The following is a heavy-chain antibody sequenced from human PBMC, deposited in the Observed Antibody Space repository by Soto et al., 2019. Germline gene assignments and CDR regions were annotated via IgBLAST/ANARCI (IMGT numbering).Heavy chain of an antibody. CDR3: ARDENYDFWSGYPDY. V-gene: IGHV1-18*01. CDR2: ISAYNGNT. D-gene: IGHD3-3*01. J-gene: IGHJ4*02. CDR1: GYTFTSYG. Sequence: GASVKVSCKASGYTFTSYGISWVRQAPGQGLEWMGWISAYNGNTNYAQKLQGRVTMTTDTSTSTAYMELRSLRSDDTAVYYRARDENYDFWSGYPDYWGQGTLVTVSS.